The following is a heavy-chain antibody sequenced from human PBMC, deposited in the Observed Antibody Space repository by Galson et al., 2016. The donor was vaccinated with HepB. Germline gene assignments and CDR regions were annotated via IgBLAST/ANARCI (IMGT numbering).Heavy chain of an antibody. D-gene: IGHD3-10*01. J-gene: IGHJ4*02. V-gene: IGHV3-20*04. CDR2: INWNGGST. Sequence: SLRLSCAASGFTFDDYGMSWVRQAPGKGLEWVSGINWNGGSTGYADSVKGRFTISRDNAKNSLFLQMNSLRAEGTAVYYCAKEHYFGSGSYFDNWGQGTLVTVSS. CDR3: AKEHYFGSGSYFDN. CDR1: GFTFDDYG.